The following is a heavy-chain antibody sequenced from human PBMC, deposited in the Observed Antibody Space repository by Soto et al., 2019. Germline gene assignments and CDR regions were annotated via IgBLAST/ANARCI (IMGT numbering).Heavy chain of an antibody. J-gene: IGHJ4*02. V-gene: IGHV4-59*01. CDR1: GGSISSFY. CDR2: IYYYGNT. CDR3: ARDPRIYSDPYYFDY. D-gene: IGHD4-17*01. Sequence: SETLSLTCTVSGGSISSFYWSWIRQPPGKGLEWIGYIYYYGNTNYNPSLKSRVTISVDTSKNQFSLKLSSVTAADTAVYYCARDPRIYSDPYYFDYWGQGTLVTISS.